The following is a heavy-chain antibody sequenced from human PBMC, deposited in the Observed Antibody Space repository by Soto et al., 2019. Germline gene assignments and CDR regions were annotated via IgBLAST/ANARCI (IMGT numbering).Heavy chain of an antibody. V-gene: IGHV4-31*03. Sequence: PSETLSLTCTVSGGSISSGGYYWSWIRQHPGKGLEWIGYIYYSGSTNYNPSLKSRVTISVDTSKNQFSLKLSSVTAADTAVYYCARGRSYCSSTSCYRGHYYYGMDVWGQGTTVTVSS. D-gene: IGHD2-2*02. CDR1: GGSISSGGYY. CDR2: IYYSGST. J-gene: IGHJ6*02. CDR3: ARGRSYCSSTSCYRGHYYYGMDV.